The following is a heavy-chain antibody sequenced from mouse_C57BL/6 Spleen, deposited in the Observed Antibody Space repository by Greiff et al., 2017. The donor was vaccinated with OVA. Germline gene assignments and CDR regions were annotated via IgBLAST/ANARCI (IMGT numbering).Heavy chain of an antibody. CDR3: ARLDYFDY. J-gene: IGHJ2*01. V-gene: IGHV1-69*01. D-gene: IGHD3-3*01. CDR1: GYTFTSYW. Sequence: VQLQQPGAELVMPGASVKLSCKASGYTFTSYWMHWVKQRPGQGLEWIGEIDPSDSYTNYNQKFKGKSTLTVDKSSSTAYMQLSSLTSEDSAVYYCARLDYFDYWGQGTTLTVSS. CDR2: IDPSDSYT.